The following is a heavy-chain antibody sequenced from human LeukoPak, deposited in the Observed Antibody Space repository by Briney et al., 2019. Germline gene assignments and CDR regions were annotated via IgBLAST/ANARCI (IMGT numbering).Heavy chain of an antibody. J-gene: IGHJ4*02. CDR1: GFTFDDYG. Sequence: PGGSLRLSCAASGFTFDDYGMSWVRQAPGKGLEWVSGINWNGGSTGYADSVKGRFTISRDNAKNSLYLQMNSLRAEDTALYYCARYTSSWYVNYFHSWGQGTLVTASS. D-gene: IGHD6-13*01. CDR2: INWNGGST. V-gene: IGHV3-20*04. CDR3: ARYTSSWYVNYFHS.